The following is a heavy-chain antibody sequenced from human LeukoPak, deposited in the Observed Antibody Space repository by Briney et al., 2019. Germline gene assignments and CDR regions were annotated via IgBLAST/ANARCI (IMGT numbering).Heavy chain of an antibody. CDR2: INPNSGGT. D-gene: IGHD3-10*01. V-gene: IGHV1-2*02. CDR3: ARDTNYYGSGSYRY. Sequence: GASVKVSCKASGYTFTGYYMHWVRQAPGQGLEWMGWINPNSGGTNYAQKFQGRVTMTRDTSISTAYMELSRLRSDDTAVYYCARDTNYYGSGSYRYWGQGTLVTVSS. CDR1: GYTFTGYY. J-gene: IGHJ4*02.